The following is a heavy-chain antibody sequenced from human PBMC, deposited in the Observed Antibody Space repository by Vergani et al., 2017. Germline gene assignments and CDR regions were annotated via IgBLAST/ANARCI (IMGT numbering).Heavy chain of an antibody. D-gene: IGHD6-6*01. CDR1: GGSISSGDYY. CDR3: ARSEYSSSYGYYYYYMDV. V-gene: IGHV4-30-4*01. CDR2: IYYSGST. Sequence: QVQLQESGPGLVKPSQTLSLTCTVSGGSISSGDYYWSWIRQPPGKGLEWIGYIYYSGSTYYNPSLKSRVTISVDTSKNQFSLQLSSVTAADTAVYYCARSEYSSSYGYYYYYMDVWGKGTTVTVSS. J-gene: IGHJ6*03.